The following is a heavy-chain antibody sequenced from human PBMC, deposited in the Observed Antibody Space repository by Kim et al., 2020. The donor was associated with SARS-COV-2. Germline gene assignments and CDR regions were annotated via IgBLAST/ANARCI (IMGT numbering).Heavy chain of an antibody. CDR2: IYYSGST. V-gene: IGHV4-39*01. CDR3: ASPNGMYGDYDFSANNYLDY. CDR1: GGSISSSSYY. Sequence: SETLSLTCTVSGGSISSSSYYWGWIRQPPGKGLEWIGSIYYSGSTYYNPSLKSRVTISVDTSKNQFSLKLSSVTAADTAVYYCASPNGMYGDYDFSANNYLDYWGKGTLVTVSS. D-gene: IGHD4-17*01. J-gene: IGHJ4*02.